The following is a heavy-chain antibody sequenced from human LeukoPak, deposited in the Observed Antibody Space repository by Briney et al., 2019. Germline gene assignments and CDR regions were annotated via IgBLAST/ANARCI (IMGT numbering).Heavy chain of an antibody. CDR2: ISSSSSYI. J-gene: IGHJ4*02. Sequence: GXSLRXSCAASGFTFSSYSMNWVRQAPGKGLEWVSSISSSSSYIYYADSVKGRFTISRDNAKKSLFVQVNRLRAEDTAVYYCARETGWLFDYWGQGTLVTVSS. V-gene: IGHV3-21*01. CDR1: GFTFSSYS. D-gene: IGHD3-9*01. CDR3: ARETGWLFDY.